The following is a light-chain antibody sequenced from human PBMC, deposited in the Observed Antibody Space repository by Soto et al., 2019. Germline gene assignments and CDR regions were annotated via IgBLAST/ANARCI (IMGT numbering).Light chain of an antibody. CDR1: QSISTS. CDR3: QHCDSYWT. J-gene: IGKJ1*01. V-gene: IGKV1-5*03. Sequence: DIQMTQSPSTLSASVGDRVTITCRASQSISTSLAWYQQKPGKAPKVLIYKASRLESGVPSRFSGSGSGTEFPLTISSLQPDDFATYYCQHCDSYWTFGQGTKVEIK. CDR2: KAS.